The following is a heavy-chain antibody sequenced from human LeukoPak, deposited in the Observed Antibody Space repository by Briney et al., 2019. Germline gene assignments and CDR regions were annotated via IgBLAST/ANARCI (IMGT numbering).Heavy chain of an antibody. J-gene: IGHJ4*02. CDR3: AKGVRYLDWWILDY. Sequence: GGSLRLSCAASGFTFSNYAMGWVRQAPRKGLEWVSGISGSDYAYYTDAVKGRFTISRDNSKNTLYLRMNTLRAEDTAVYYCAKGVRYLDWWILDYWGQGTLVPVSS. CDR1: GFTFSNYA. D-gene: IGHD3-9*01. V-gene: IGHV3-23*01. CDR2: ISGSDYA.